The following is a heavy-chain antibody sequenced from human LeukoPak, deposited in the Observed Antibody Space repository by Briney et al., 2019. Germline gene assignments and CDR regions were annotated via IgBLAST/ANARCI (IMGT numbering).Heavy chain of an antibody. CDR1: GGSISSSSHY. V-gene: IGHV4-39*01. CDR2: IYYSGST. Sequence: SETLSLTCTVSGGSISSSSHYWGWIRQPPGKGLEWIGTIYYSGSTYYNPSLKSRVTISVDTSKNQFSLKLSSVTAADTAVYYCARRPASNYYDTSAVFDIWGQGTMVTVSS. D-gene: IGHD3-22*01. CDR3: ARRPASNYYDTSAVFDI. J-gene: IGHJ3*02.